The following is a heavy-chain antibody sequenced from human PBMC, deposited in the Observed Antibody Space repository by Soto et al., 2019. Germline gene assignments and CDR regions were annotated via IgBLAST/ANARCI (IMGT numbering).Heavy chain of an antibody. CDR1: GYTFTSYA. V-gene: IGHV1-3*01. Sequence: GASVKVSCKASGYTFTSYAMHWVRQAPGQGLEWMGWINAGNGNTKYSQKFQGRVTITRDTSASTAYMELSSLRSEDTAVYYCARVGATPPGHDAFDIWGQGTMVTVSS. CDR3: ARVGATPPGHDAFDI. CDR2: INAGNGNT. J-gene: IGHJ3*02. D-gene: IGHD1-26*01.